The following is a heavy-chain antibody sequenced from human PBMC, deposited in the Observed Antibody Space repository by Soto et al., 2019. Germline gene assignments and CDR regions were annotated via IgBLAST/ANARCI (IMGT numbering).Heavy chain of an antibody. J-gene: IGHJ4*02. D-gene: IGHD4-17*01. V-gene: IGHV1-18*01. CDR2: ISAYNGNT. CDR1: GYTFTIYG. Sequence: GASVKVSCKASGYTFTIYGISWVRQAPGQGLEWMGWISAYNGNTNYAQKLQGRVTMTTDTSTSTAYMELRSLRSDDTAVYYCARQYGDYGSYYFDYWGQGTLVTVSS. CDR3: ARQYGDYGSYYFDY.